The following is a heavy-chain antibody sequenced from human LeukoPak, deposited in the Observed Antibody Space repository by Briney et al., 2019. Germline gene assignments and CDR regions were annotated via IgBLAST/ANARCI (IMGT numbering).Heavy chain of an antibody. CDR1: GGSISGYY. Sequence: SETLSLTCTVSGGSISGYYWSWIRQSPGQGLVWIGYMYYSGSSNYNPSLKSRATMSVDMSKNQFSLKLSSVTAADTALYYCARHFTYYYDSSGYPRDAFDIWGQGTMVIVS. D-gene: IGHD3-22*01. J-gene: IGHJ3*02. CDR3: ARHFTYYYDSSGYPRDAFDI. CDR2: MYYSGSS. V-gene: IGHV4-59*08.